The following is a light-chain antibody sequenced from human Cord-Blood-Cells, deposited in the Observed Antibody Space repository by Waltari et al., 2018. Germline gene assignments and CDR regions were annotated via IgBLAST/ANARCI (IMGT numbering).Light chain of an antibody. J-gene: IGKJ1*01. V-gene: IGKV3-20*01. CDR2: GAS. CDR1: QSVSSSY. CDR3: QQYGSSPRT. Sequence: EIVLTHSPGTLSLSSGDRATLSCRASQSVSSSYLAWYQQKPGQAPRLLIYGASSRATGIPDKFSGSGSGTDFTLTISKLEPEDFAVYYCQQYGSSPRTFGQGTKVEIK.